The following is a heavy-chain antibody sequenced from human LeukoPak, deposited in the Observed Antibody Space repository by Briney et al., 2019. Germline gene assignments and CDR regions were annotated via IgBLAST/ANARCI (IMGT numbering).Heavy chain of an antibody. CDR3: AKHAGYDFWSGPDSYYYYYGMDV. CDR1: GFTFSSYD. CDR2: ISGSGGST. Sequence: GGSLRLSCAASGFTFSSYDMHWVRQATGKGLEWVSAISGSGGSTYYADSVKGRFTISRDNSKNTLYLQMNSLRAEDTAVYYCAKHAGYDFWSGPDSYYYYYGMDVWGQGTTVTVSS. J-gene: IGHJ6*02. V-gene: IGHV3-23*01. D-gene: IGHD3-3*01.